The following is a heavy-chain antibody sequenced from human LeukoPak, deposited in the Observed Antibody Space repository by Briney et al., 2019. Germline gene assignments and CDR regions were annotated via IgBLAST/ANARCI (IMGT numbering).Heavy chain of an antibody. Sequence: GGSLTLSCAASGFTLSSYSTNWVRHAPGKGLEWVSSISSSSSYIYYADSVKGRFTISRDNAKNSLYLQMTRLRVENTAVYYCARVQSEITMVRGVIKYYYYGMDVWGKRTTVTVSS. J-gene: IGHJ6*04. D-gene: IGHD3-10*01. CDR2: ISSSSSYI. V-gene: IGHV3-21*01. CDR3: ARVQSEITMVRGVIKYYYYGMDV. CDR1: GFTLSSYS.